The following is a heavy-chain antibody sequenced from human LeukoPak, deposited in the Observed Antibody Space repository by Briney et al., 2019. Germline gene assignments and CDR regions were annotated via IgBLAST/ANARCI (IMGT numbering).Heavy chain of an antibody. CDR2: IYYSGST. V-gene: IGHV4-59*01. Sequence: SETLSLTCTVSGGSISSYYWSWIRQPPGKGLEWIGYIYYSGSTNYNPSLKSRVTISVDTSKNQFSLKLSSVIAADTAVYYCARAEWLSFDYWGQGTLVTVSS. D-gene: IGHD3-3*01. J-gene: IGHJ4*02. CDR1: GGSISSYY. CDR3: ARAEWLSFDY.